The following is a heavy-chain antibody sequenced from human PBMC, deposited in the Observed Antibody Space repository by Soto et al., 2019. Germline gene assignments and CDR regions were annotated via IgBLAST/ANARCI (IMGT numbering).Heavy chain of an antibody. Sequence: PGRALRLSFVASGFTFSLYAMSWVRQAPGQGLEWVSSIDNSGGDTNYAGSVKGRFTISRDNSKNTLYLQMNRLRAEDTAVYYCGIGRRDHGSVYRHVDYWGKGT. CDR2: IDNSGGDT. CDR1: GFTFSLYA. J-gene: IGHJ4*02. CDR3: GIGRRDHGSVYRHVDY. V-gene: IGHV3-23*01. D-gene: IGHD3-22*01.